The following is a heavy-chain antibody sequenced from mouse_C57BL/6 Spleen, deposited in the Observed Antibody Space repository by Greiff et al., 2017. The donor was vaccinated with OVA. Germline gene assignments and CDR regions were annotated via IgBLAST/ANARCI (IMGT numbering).Heavy chain of an antibody. CDR1: GYTFTDYY. CDR2: INPNNGGT. V-gene: IGHV1-26*01. CDR3: ARGEWYFDV. J-gene: IGHJ1*03. Sequence: VQLQQSGPELVKPGASVKISCKASGYTFTDYYMNWVKQSHGKSLEWIGDINPNNGGTSYNQKFKGKATLTVDKSSSTAYMGLRSLTSEDSAVYYCARGEWYFDVWGTGTTVTVSS.